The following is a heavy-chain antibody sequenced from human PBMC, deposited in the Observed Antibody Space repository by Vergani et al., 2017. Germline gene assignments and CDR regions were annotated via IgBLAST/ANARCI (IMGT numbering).Heavy chain of an antibody. CDR2: IIPIFGTA. J-gene: IGHJ1*01. CDR3: ARDRFPIAVAGAVQH. D-gene: IGHD6-19*01. V-gene: IGHV1-69*01. Sequence: QVQLVQSGAEVKKPGSSVKVSCKASGGTFISYAISWVRQAPGQGLEWMGGIIPIFGTANYAQKFQGRVTITADESTSTAYMELSSLRSEDTAVYYCARDRFPIAVAGAVQHWGQGTLVTVSS. CDR1: GGTFISYA.